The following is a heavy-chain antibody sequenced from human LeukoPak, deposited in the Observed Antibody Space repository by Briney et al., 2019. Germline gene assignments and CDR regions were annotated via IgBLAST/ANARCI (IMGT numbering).Heavy chain of an antibody. D-gene: IGHD2-2*01. CDR2: IYPGDSDT. J-gene: IGHJ3*02. CDR1: GYSFSSYW. CDR3: ARRKYQKLNYFDI. Sequence: GESLKISCEGSGYSFSSYWIGWVRQMPGKGLEWMGSIYPGDSDTRDSPSFQGQVIISADKSISTAYLQWSSLKASDTAMYYCARRKYQKLNYFDIWGQGTMVTVSS. V-gene: IGHV5-51*01.